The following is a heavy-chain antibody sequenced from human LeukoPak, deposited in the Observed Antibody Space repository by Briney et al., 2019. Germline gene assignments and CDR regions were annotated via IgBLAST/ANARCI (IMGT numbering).Heavy chain of an antibody. CDR3: AREGFDP. CDR2: IWYDGSKK. J-gene: IGHJ5*02. CDR1: GFTFSNYG. V-gene: IGHV3-33*01. Sequence: PGRSLRLSCAASGFTFSNYGMHWVRQAPGKGLEWVAQIWYDGSKKDYVDSVKGRFIISRDDSRNMVYLEMSSLRAEDTAVYYCAREGFDPWGQGTLVTVSS.